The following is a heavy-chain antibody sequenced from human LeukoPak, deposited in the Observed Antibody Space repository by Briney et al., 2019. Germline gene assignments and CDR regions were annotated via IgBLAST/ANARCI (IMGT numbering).Heavy chain of an antibody. D-gene: IGHD3-22*01. Sequence: QSGGSLRLSCAASGFTFSSYGMHWVRQAPGKGLEWVAVIWYDGSNKYYADSVKGRFTISRGNSKNTLYLQMNSLRAEDTAVYYCASLYYYDSSGYYYEEAFDIWGQGTMVTVSS. CDR3: ASLYYYDSSGYYYEEAFDI. V-gene: IGHV3-33*01. CDR1: GFTFSSYG. CDR2: IWYDGSNK. J-gene: IGHJ3*02.